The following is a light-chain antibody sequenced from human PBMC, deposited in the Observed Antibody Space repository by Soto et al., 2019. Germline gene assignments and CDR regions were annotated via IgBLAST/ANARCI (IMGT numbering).Light chain of an antibody. V-gene: IGLV7-46*01. CDR1: TGAVTSGHY. Sequence: QAVVTQEPSLTVSPGGTVTLTCGFSTGAVTSGHYPYWFQQKPGQAPRTLIYDISNKHSWTPARFSGSRLGGKASLTLSGAQPEDEAEYYCLLFYSGARPVFGGGTQLTVL. J-gene: IGLJ7*01. CDR2: DIS. CDR3: LLFYSGARPV.